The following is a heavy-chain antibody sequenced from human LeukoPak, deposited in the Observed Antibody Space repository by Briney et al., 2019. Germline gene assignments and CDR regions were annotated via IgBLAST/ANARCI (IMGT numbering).Heavy chain of an antibody. V-gene: IGHV3-20*04. CDR3: ARDGYYYYYMDV. Sequence: GGSLRLSCAASGFTFDDYGMIWVRQAPGKGLEWVSGINWNGGSTGYADSAKGRFTISRDNAKNSLYLQMNSLRAEDTALYYCARDGYYYYYMDVWGKGTTVTVSS. J-gene: IGHJ6*03. CDR1: GFTFDDYG. CDR2: INWNGGST.